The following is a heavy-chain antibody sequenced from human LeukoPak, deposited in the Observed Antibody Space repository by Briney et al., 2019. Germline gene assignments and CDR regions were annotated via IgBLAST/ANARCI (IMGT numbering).Heavy chain of an antibody. CDR1: GGSISSYY. CDR3: ARVRGGQLGGRFDY. CDR2: IYYSGST. D-gene: IGHD3-10*01. J-gene: IGHJ4*02. V-gene: IGHV4-59*01. Sequence: SETLSLTCTVSGGSISSYYWSWIRQPPGKGLEWIGYIYYSGSTNYNPSLKSRVTISVDTSKNQFSLKLSSVTAADTAVYYCARVRGGQLGGRFDYRGQGTLVTVSS.